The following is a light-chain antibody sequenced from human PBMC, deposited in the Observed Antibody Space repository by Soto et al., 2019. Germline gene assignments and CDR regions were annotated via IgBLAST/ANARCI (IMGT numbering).Light chain of an antibody. CDR1: SSDVGGYNY. J-gene: IGLJ1*01. CDR2: EVS. CDR3: SSYTSSSSYA. V-gene: IGLV2-14*01. Sequence: QSVLTQPASVSGSPGQSITISCTGTSSDVGGYNYVSWYQQLPGKAPKLMIYEVSHRPSGVSNRFSGSKSGNTASLTISGLQAEDEADYYCSSYTSSSSYAFGTGTKVTVL.